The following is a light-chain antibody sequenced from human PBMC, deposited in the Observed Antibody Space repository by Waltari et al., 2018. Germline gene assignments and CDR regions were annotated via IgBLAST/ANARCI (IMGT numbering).Light chain of an antibody. CDR1: RSDVGGYNY. CDR3: SSYTGSNTWV. J-gene: IGLJ3*02. Sequence: QSALPQPASVSGSPGQSITLSCTGTRSDVGGYNYVPWYQQHPGKAPKLIIYDVSDRPSGVSNRFSGSKSGNTASLTVSGLQAEDEADYFCSSYTGSNTWVFGGGTKLTVL. V-gene: IGLV2-14*03. CDR2: DVS.